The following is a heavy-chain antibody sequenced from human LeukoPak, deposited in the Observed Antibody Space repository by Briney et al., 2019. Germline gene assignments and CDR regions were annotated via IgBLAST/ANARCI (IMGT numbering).Heavy chain of an antibody. J-gene: IGHJ5*02. CDR3: ARPNYPAGSGSYGGTNCFDP. CDR2: ISGYNGDT. D-gene: IGHD3-10*01. Sequence: ASVKVSCKASGYTFTYYGISWVRQAPGQGLEWMGWISGYNGDTNYAQSLQGRVTMTTDTSTSTAYMELRNLRSDDTAIYYSARPNYPAGSGSYGGTNCFDPWGQGTMVTVSS. V-gene: IGHV1-18*01. CDR1: GYTFTYYG.